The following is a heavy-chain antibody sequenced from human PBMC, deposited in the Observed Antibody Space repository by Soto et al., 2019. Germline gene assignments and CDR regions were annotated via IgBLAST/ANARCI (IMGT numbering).Heavy chain of an antibody. CDR3: ARDRGPNTNDY. Sequence: EVQLVASGGGLVQPGGSLRLSCAAPGFIFSSSWMSWVRQAPGKEPEWVACINQDGSAKYYVDSVNGRFTISRDNAKNSLYLQMNSLRAEDTAVYYCARDRGPNTNDYWGQGALVTVSS. D-gene: IGHD7-27*01. J-gene: IGHJ4*02. CDR1: GFIFSSSW. CDR2: INQDGSAK. V-gene: IGHV3-7*03.